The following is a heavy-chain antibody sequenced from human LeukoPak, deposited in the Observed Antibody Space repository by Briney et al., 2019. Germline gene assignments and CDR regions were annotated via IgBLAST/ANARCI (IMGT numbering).Heavy chain of an antibody. V-gene: IGHV3-7*01. CDR2: IKRDGSDK. CDR1: GFTFSSNW. D-gene: IGHD6-6*01. CDR3: AKDIEYSSSGDAFDI. Sequence: PGGSLRLSCAGSGFTFSSNWMSWVRQAPGKGLEWVANIKRDGSDKNYVDSVKGRFTISRDNSKNTLYLQMNSLRAEDTAVYYCAKDIEYSSSGDAFDIWGQGTMVTVSS. J-gene: IGHJ3*02.